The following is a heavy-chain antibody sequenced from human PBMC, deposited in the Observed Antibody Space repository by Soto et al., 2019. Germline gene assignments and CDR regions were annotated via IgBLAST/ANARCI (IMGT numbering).Heavy chain of an antibody. Sequence: QLQLQESGPGLVKPSETLSLTCTVSGGSISSSSYYWGWIRQPPGKGLEWIGSIYYSGSTYYNPSLKSRVTISVDTSKNQFSLKLSSVTAADTAVYYCARHIWRQYCGGDCYWGNDAFDIWGQGTMVTVSS. V-gene: IGHV4-39*01. D-gene: IGHD2-21*02. CDR1: GGSISSSSYY. CDR2: IYYSGST. J-gene: IGHJ3*02. CDR3: ARHIWRQYCGGDCYWGNDAFDI.